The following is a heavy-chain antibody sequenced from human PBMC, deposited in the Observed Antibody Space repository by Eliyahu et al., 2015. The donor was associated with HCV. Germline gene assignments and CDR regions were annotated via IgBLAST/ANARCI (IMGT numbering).Heavy chain of an antibody. J-gene: IGHJ4*02. Sequence: QVQLQQWGAGLLRPSETLSLTCAVYGGSFSGYYWSWIRQPPGKGLEWIGEISPRGSTNYNPSLKSRVSILVDTSKSQFSLKLTSVTAADTAVYYCARDRAISGVITLFDYWGQGNLVTVSS. CDR3: ARDRAISGVITLFDY. CDR1: GGSFSGYY. V-gene: IGHV4-34*02. CDR2: ISPRGST. D-gene: IGHD3-3*01.